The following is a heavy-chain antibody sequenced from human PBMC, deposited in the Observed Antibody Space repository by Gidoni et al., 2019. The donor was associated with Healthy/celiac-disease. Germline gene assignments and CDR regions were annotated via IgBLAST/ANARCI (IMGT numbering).Heavy chain of an antibody. V-gene: IGHV3-30*18. CDR1: GFTFSSYG. CDR2: ISYDGSNK. J-gene: IGHJ4*02. Sequence: QVQLVESGGGVGQPGRSLRRSCAASGFTFSSYGMHWVRQAPGKGLEWVAVISYDGSNKYYADSVKGRFTLSRDNSKNTLYLQMNSLRAEDTAVYYCAKDLIDGDWIDYWGQGTLVTVSS. CDR3: AKDLIDGDWIDY. D-gene: IGHD4-17*01.